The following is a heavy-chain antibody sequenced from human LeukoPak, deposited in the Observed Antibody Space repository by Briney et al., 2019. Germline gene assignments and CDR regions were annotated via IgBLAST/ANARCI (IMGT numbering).Heavy chain of an antibody. CDR3: ARSNQIGTTDY. J-gene: IGHJ4*02. D-gene: IGHD1-1*01. CDR2: INRDGGET. Sequence: GGSLRLSCTASEIIFDTYWMSWVRQAPGKGLEWVANINRDGGETYYVDSVRGRFTISRDNARNSLYLQMSSLRVDDTAIHYCARSNQIGTTDYWGQGTLVTVSS. CDR1: EIIFDTYW. V-gene: IGHV3-7*03.